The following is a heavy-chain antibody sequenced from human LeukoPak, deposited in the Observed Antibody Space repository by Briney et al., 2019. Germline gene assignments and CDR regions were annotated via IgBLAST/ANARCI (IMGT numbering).Heavy chain of an antibody. CDR1: GYSFTSYW. V-gene: IGHV5-51*01. CDR2: IYPGDFDT. CDR3: ARLLGRDVMVTLAFDM. Sequence: GESLKISCKDSGYSFTSYWSGWVRQMPGKGLEWMEIIYPGDFDTTYSPSFQGQVTISADKSISADYLQWSSLKAPDSAMYYCARLLGRDVMVTLAFDMWGQGTLVTVSS. D-gene: IGHD5-18*01. J-gene: IGHJ3*02.